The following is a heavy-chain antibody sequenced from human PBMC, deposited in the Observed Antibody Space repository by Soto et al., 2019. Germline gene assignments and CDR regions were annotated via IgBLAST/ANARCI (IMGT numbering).Heavy chain of an antibody. Sequence: GGSLRLSCAASGFTFSSYAMSWVRQAPGKGLEWVSAMTGSASSTYYADSVKGRFTISRDNSRNTLYLQMSSLRAEDTAIYYCAKEGGIAARRYGMDVWGQGTTVTVSS. J-gene: IGHJ6*02. CDR3: AKEGGIAARRYGMDV. D-gene: IGHD6-6*01. V-gene: IGHV3-23*01. CDR1: GFTFSSYA. CDR2: MTGSASST.